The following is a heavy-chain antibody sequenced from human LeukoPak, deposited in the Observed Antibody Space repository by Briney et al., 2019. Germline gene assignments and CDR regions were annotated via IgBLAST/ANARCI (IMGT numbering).Heavy chain of an antibody. CDR3: ARDYYGSKSSSFDP. J-gene: IGHJ5*02. D-gene: IGHD3-10*01. Sequence: ASVKVSCKASGYTFTSCDINWVRQATGQGLEWLGWMNPNSGNTGYAQNFQGRVTMTRDTSVDTAYMELTSLRYEDTAVYYCARDYYGSKSSSFDPWGQGTLVTVSS. CDR1: GYTFTSCD. V-gene: IGHV1-8*01. CDR2: MNPNSGNT.